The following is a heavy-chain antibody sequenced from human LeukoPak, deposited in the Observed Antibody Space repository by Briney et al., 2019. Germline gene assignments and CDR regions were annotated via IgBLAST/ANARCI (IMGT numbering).Heavy chain of an antibody. Sequence: SETLSLTCAVYGGSFSGYYWSWIRQPPGKGLEWIREINHSGSTNYNPSLKSRVTISVDTSKNQFSLKLSSVTAADTAVYYCARAGEFGVIDYWGQGTLVTVSS. J-gene: IGHJ4*02. V-gene: IGHV4-34*01. CDR1: GGSFSGYY. CDR2: INHSGST. CDR3: ARAGEFGVIDY. D-gene: IGHD3-10*01.